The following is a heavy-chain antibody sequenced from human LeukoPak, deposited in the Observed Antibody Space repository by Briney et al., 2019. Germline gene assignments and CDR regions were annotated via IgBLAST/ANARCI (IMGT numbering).Heavy chain of an antibody. D-gene: IGHD2-15*01. V-gene: IGHV4-39*01. J-gene: IGHJ5*02. CDR3: ARQYCSGGSCYGWFDP. CDR1: GGSISSSSYY. CDR2: IYYSGST. Sequence: SETLSLTCTVSGGSISSSSYYWGWIRQPPGKWLEWIGSIYYSGSTYYNPSLKSRVTISVDTSKNQFSLKLSSVTAADTAVYYCARQYCSGGSCYGWFDPWGQGTLVTVSS.